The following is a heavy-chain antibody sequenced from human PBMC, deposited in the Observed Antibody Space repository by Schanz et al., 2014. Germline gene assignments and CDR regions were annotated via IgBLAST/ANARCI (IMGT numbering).Heavy chain of an antibody. J-gene: IGHJ4*02. V-gene: IGHV1-46*01. Sequence: QVHLVQSGAEVHKPGASLKISCKASGYTFTNFFLHWVRQAPGQGLEWMGMINPSGGSTTYAQKFQGRVTMTRDTSTSTVYMELSSLRSEDTAVYYCARGGYSSGWYDRDIAHFDYWGQGTLVTVSS. CDR1: GYTFTNFF. D-gene: IGHD6-19*01. CDR2: INPSGGST. CDR3: ARGGYSSGWYDRDIAHFDY.